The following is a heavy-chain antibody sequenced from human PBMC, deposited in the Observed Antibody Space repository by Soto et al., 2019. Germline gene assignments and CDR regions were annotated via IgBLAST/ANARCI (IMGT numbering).Heavy chain of an antibody. CDR1: GCTFTGYF. J-gene: IGHJ4*02. D-gene: IGHD3-22*01. CDR3: ARVRTYYDSSGSLDY. V-gene: IGHV1-2*02. Sequence: GASVKVSCKSSGCTFTGYFMHWVRQAPGQGLEWMGWINPNSGDTKYTQKFQGRVTMTRDMSISTAYMELRRLTSDDTAVYYCARVRTYYDSSGSLDYWGQGTLVTVSS. CDR2: INPNSGDT.